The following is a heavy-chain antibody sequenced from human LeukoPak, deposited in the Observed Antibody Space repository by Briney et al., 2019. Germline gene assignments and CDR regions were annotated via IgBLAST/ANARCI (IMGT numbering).Heavy chain of an antibody. CDR1: GFTFSSYS. J-gene: IGHJ4*02. V-gene: IGHV3-21*01. CDR2: ISSSSSYI. CDR3: ARDYSSTSCSLDY. Sequence: GGSLRLSCAASGFTFSSYSMNWVRQAPGKGLEWVSSISSSSSYIYYADSVKGRFTISRDNAKNSLYLQMNSLRAEDTAVYYCARDYSSTSCSLDYWGQGTLVTVSS. D-gene: IGHD2-2*01.